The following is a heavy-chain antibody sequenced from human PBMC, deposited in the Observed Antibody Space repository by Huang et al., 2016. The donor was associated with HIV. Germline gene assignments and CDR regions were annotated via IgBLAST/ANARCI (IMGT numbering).Heavy chain of an antibody. CDR1: GFTFSNAW. Sequence: EVQLMESGGGLAKPGGSLRLACAAPGFTFSNAWLNWVRQGPGKGLESFCLIKSKPDGETADYDAPVKGRFTISRDDSKNTLYLLMNSLKTEDTAVYYCATARGYNYGAHYSYYYMDVWGNGATVTVSS. V-gene: IGHV3-15*01. CDR3: ATARGYNYGAHYSYYYMDV. D-gene: IGHD5-18*01. J-gene: IGHJ6*03. CDR2: IKSKPDGETA.